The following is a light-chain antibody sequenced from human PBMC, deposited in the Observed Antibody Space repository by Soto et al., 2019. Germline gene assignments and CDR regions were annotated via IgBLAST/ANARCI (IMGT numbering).Light chain of an antibody. J-gene: IGLJ2*01. CDR3: QSYDRSLGVV. Sequence: QSVLTQPPSVSGAPGQWVTISCIGSSSNIGTAYDVHWYHQLPGTAPKLLIYGNNNRPSGVPDRFSGSKSGISASLAITGLQAEDEADYYCQSYDRSLGVVFGGGTQLTVL. CDR1: SSNIGTAYD. CDR2: GNN. V-gene: IGLV1-40*01.